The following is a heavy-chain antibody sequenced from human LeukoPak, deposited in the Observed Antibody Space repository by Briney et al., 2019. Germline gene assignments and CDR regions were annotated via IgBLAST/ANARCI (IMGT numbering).Heavy chain of an antibody. V-gene: IGHV3-53*01. Sequence: GGSLTLSCPASGFTVSSNYMSWVRQAPGEGLEWVSATYRGGSTYYADSEKGGFTISSENSKNTLYLQMNSLKAEDTAIYYCARAQDYCSGSTCYGYFQYWGQGTLVTVSS. CDR2: TYRGGST. J-gene: IGHJ1*01. CDR1: GFTVSSNY. D-gene: IGHD2-15*01. CDR3: ARAQDYCSGSTCYGYFQY.